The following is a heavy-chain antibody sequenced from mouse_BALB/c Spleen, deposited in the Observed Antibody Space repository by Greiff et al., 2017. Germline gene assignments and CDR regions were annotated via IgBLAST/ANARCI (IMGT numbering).Heavy chain of an antibody. D-gene: IGHD2-1*01. CDR2: INPYNGAT. CDR3: ARNGNYQYYFDY. V-gene: IGHV1-26*01. J-gene: IGHJ2*01. CDR1: GYSFTGYY. Sequence: EVQLQQSGPELVKPGASVKISCKASGYSFTGYYMHWVKQSHVKSLEWIGRINPYNGATSYNQNFKDKASLTVDKSSSTAYMELHSLTSEDSAVYYCARNGNYQYYFDYWGQGTTLTVSS.